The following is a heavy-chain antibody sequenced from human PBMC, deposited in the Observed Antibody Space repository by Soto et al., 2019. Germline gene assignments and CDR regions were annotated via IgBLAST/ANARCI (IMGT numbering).Heavy chain of an antibody. Sequence: QVQLQQWGAGLLKPSETLSLTCAVYGRSFSGYYWSWIRQPPGKGLEWIGEINHSGSTNYNPSLKRRGTISVDTAQNQFSLTLSSVTAADTAVYYCARAYGGNSGVFDYWGQGTLVTVSS. J-gene: IGHJ4*02. CDR2: INHSGST. V-gene: IGHV4-34*01. CDR3: ARAYGGNSGVFDY. CDR1: GRSFSGYY. D-gene: IGHD4-17*01.